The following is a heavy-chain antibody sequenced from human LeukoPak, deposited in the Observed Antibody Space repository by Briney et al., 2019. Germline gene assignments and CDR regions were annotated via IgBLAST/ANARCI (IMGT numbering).Heavy chain of an antibody. V-gene: IGHV1-2*02. CDR2: INPNSGGT. Sequence: ASVKVSCKASGYTFTNYAMHWVRQAPGQGLEWMGWINPNSGGTNYAQKFQGRVTMTRDTSISTAYMELSRLRSDDTAVYYCARDLIVATIAGIYYYYYGMDVWGQGTTVTVSS. CDR3: ARDLIVATIAGIYYYYYGMDV. D-gene: IGHD5-12*01. CDR1: GYTFTNYA. J-gene: IGHJ6*02.